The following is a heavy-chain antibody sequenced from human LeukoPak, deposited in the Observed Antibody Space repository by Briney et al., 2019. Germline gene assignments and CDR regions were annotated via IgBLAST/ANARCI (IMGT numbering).Heavy chain of an antibody. J-gene: IGHJ4*02. Sequence: GGSLRLSCAASGFTFSSYWMHWVRQAPGKGLVWASRISSDGSSTSYADSVKGRFTISRDNAKNTLYLQMDSLRDEDTAVYYCARSHGSGGPFLWGQGTLVTVSS. V-gene: IGHV3-74*01. CDR2: ISSDGSST. CDR1: GFTFSSYW. CDR3: ARSHGSGGPFL. D-gene: IGHD3-10*01.